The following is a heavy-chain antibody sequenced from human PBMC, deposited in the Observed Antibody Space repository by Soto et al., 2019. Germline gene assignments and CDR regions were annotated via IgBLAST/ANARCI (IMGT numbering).Heavy chain of an antibody. CDR1: GDSVSSNSAG. V-gene: IGHV6-1*01. D-gene: IGHD1-1*01. J-gene: IGHJ6*03. CDR3: ARGSWDDVSGHYYMDV. CDR2: TYYRSKWYF. Sequence: QVQLQLSGPGLVTPSQTLSLPCAISGDSVSSNSAGWNWIRQTPSRGLEWLGRTYYRSKWYFNYAVSVESRITINPDTSKNQFSLQLSSVTPDDTAVYYCARGSWDDVSGHYYMDVWSKGTTVTVSS.